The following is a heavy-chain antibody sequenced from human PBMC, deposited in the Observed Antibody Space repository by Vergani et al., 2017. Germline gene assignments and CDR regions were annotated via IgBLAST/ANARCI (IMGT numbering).Heavy chain of an antibody. V-gene: IGHV3-30*02. Sequence: QVQLVESGGGVVQRGGSLRLSCATSGFTLSNYDMQWIRQGPGKGLEFVSFIQFDGSNQYYEDSVKCRFTLCRDFSKNTLYLQRNSLRTDYTATYYGAKHFRSWGIDYWGQGTQVIVSS. CDR3: AKHFRSWGIDY. J-gene: IGHJ4*02. D-gene: IGHD3-10*01. CDR2: IQFDGSNQ. CDR1: GFTLSNYD.